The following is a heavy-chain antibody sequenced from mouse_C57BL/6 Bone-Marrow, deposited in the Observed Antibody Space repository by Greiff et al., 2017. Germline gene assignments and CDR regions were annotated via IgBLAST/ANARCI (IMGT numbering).Heavy chain of an antibody. CDR1: GYTFTSYW. J-gene: IGHJ1*03. CDR2: IYPGSGST. CDR3: ARPYYSNYWYFDV. Sequence: QVQLQQPGADLVQPGASVKMSCKASGYTFTSYWITWVKQRPGQGLEWIGDIYPGSGSTNYNEKFKSKATLTVDTSSSTAYMQLSRLTSEDSAVYYCARPYYSNYWYFDVWGTGTTVTVSS. V-gene: IGHV1-55*01. D-gene: IGHD2-5*01.